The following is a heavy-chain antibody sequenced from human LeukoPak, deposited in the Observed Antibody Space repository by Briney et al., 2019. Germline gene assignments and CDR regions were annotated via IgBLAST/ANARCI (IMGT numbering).Heavy chain of an antibody. CDR1: GGSISSGSYY. Sequence: PSETLSLTCTVSGGSISSGSYYWTWIRQPPGKGLEWIGYIYHSGITYYNPSLKSRATMSIDTSKSQFSLKLSSVTAADTAFYFCARDRYFDGRGRGFDPWGQGTLVTVSS. CDR3: ARDRYFDGRGRGFDP. V-gene: IGHV4-30-4*08. J-gene: IGHJ5*02. CDR2: IYHSGIT. D-gene: IGHD3-22*01.